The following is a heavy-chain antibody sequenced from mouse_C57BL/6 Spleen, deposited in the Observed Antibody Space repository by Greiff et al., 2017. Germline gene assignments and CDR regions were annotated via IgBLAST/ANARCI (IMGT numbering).Heavy chain of an antibody. J-gene: IGHJ3*01. Sequence: QVQLQQSGPELVKPGASVKISCKASGYAFSSSWMNWVKQRPGKGLEWIGRIYPGDGDTNYNGKFKGKATLTADKSSSTAYMQLSSLTSEDSAVYFCARKGIYDGHYPFAYWGQGTLVTVSA. CDR2: IYPGDGDT. V-gene: IGHV1-82*01. CDR1: GYAFSSSW. CDR3: ARKGIYDGHYPFAY. D-gene: IGHD2-3*01.